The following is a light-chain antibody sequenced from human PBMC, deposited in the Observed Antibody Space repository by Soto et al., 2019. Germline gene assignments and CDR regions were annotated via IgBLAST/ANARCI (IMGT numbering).Light chain of an antibody. CDR1: QSIATSQ. V-gene: IGKV3-15*01. Sequence: EIVMTQSPATLSVAPGERATLFWRASQSIATSQLGWYHHKPGQSPRLLIYGASTRATGIPARFSGSGSGTQFNLTIRSLQSEDFAVYYCQQYHNWPPAWKFAQGTKVDI. CDR2: GAS. CDR3: QQYHNWPPAWK. J-gene: IGKJ1*01.